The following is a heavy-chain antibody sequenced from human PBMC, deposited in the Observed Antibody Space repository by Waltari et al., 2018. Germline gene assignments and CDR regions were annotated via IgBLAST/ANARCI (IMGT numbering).Heavy chain of an antibody. V-gene: IGHV3-7*01. CDR2: IKPDGSDK. CDR3: ARDRIQLWSNDY. Sequence: EVQLMESGGGLVQPGVSLRLSCAASGFTFSSYWMSWVRQAPGKGLEWVANIKPDGSDKYYVDFVKGRFTISRDNAKNSLYLQMNSLRAEDTAVYYCARDRIQLWSNDYWGQGTLVTVSS. J-gene: IGHJ4*02. D-gene: IGHD5-18*01. CDR1: GFTFSSYW.